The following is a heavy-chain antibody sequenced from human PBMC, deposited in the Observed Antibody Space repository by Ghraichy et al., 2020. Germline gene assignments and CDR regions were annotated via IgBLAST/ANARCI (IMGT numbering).Heavy chain of an antibody. CDR3: AKDRDYDYIWGSYRNDAFDI. CDR2: ISCSGGGT. V-gene: IGHV3-23*01. Sequence: GGSLRLSCAASGFTFSSYAMSWVRQAPGKGLEWVSAISCSGGGTYYADSVKGRFTISRDNSKNTLYLQMNSLRAEDTAVYYCAKDRDYDYIWGSYRNDAFDIWGQGTMVTVSS. D-gene: IGHD3-16*02. CDR1: GFTFSSYA. J-gene: IGHJ3*02.